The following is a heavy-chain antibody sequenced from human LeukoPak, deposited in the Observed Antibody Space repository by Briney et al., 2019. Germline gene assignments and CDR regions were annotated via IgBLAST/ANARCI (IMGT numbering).Heavy chain of an antibody. CDR3: AKSPPCGGDRYSPYNWFDP. Sequence: GGSLRLSCAASGFTFSSYAMSWVRQAPGKGLEWVSAISGSGGSTYYADSVKGRFTISRDNSKNTLYLQMNSLRAEDTAVYYCAKSPPCGGDRYSPYNWFDPWGQGTLVTVSS. J-gene: IGHJ5*02. D-gene: IGHD2-21*02. CDR1: GFTFSSYA. V-gene: IGHV3-23*01. CDR2: ISGSGGST.